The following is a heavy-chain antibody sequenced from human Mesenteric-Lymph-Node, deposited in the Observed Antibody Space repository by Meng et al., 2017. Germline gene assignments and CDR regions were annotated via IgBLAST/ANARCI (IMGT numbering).Heavy chain of an antibody. Sequence: GESLKISCAASGFTFSSYSMNWVRQAPGKGLEWVSSISSSSSYIYYADSVKGRFTISRDNAKNSLYLQMNSLRAEDTAVCYCARGLTTVTTVFVPLFPYFDYWGQGTLVTVSS. D-gene: IGHD4-17*01. CDR2: ISSSSSYI. CDR1: GFTFSSYS. CDR3: ARGLTTVTTVFVPLFPYFDY. V-gene: IGHV3-21*01. J-gene: IGHJ4*02.